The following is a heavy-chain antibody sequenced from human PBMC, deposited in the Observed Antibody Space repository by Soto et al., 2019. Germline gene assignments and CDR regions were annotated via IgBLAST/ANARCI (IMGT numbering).Heavy chain of an antibody. CDR3: ARRRLWFGEFHAFDI. V-gene: IGHV4-59*08. D-gene: IGHD3-10*01. CDR1: GGAISSYY. CDR2: IYYSGST. J-gene: IGHJ3*02. Sequence: PSGSLCLTCAVSGGAISSYYWSCIRQPPGKGLEWIGYIYYSGSTNYNPSLKSRVTISVDTSKNQFSLKLSSVTAADTAVYYCARRRLWFGEFHAFDIWGQGTMVTVSS.